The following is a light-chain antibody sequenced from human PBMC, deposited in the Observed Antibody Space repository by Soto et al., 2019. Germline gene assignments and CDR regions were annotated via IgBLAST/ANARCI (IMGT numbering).Light chain of an antibody. Sequence: QSALTQPASVSGPPGQSITISCTGTSSDVGGFTLVSWYQRHPGKAPKLMIYEVSKRPSGVSARFSGSKSGSTASLTISGLQADDEAEYYCCSYAGSSTLIFGGGTKVTVL. V-gene: IGLV2-23*02. CDR3: CSYAGSSTLI. J-gene: IGLJ2*01. CDR1: SSDVGGFTL. CDR2: EVS.